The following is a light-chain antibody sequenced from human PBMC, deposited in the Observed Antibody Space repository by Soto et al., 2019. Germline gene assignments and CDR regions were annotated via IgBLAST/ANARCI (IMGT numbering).Light chain of an antibody. Sequence: QSVLTQPASVSGSPGQSITIFCAGTMRDIGAYNLVSWYQQHPGRAPQLIIYEVRNRPSGSSFRFSGSKSCNTASLTISGLQAEDEADYYCSSFTSRSSLIFGGGTKLTVL. J-gene: IGLJ2*01. CDR1: MRDIGAYNL. CDR2: EVR. CDR3: SSFTSRSSLI. V-gene: IGLV2-14*01.